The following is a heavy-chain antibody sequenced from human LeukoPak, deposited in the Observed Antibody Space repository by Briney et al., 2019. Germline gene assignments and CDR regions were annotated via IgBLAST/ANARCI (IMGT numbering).Heavy chain of an antibody. CDR2: IIPIFGTA. CDR1: GGTFSSYA. Sequence: SVKVSCKASGGTFSSYAISWVRQAPGQGLEWMGGIIPIFGTANYAQKFQGRVTITADESTSTAYMELSSLRSEDTAVYYCARSIAARYYYYYMDVWGKGTTVTVSS. D-gene: IGHD6-6*01. J-gene: IGHJ6*03. V-gene: IGHV1-69*13. CDR3: ARSIAARYYYYYMDV.